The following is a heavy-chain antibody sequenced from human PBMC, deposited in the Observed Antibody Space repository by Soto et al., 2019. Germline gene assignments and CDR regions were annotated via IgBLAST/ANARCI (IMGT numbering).Heavy chain of an antibody. D-gene: IGHD4-4*01. V-gene: IGHV4-39*01. CDR3: ATNYAYYYYYGMDV. J-gene: IGHJ6*02. CDR2: IYYSGST. Sequence: SETLSLTCTVSGGSISSSSYYWVWIRQPPGKGLEWIGSIYYSGSTYYNPSLKSQVTISVDTSKNQFSLKLSSVTAADTAVYYCATNYAYYYYYGMDVWGQGTTVTVSS. CDR1: GGSISSSSYY.